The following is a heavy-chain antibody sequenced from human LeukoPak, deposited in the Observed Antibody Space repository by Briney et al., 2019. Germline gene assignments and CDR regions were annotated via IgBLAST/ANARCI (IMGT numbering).Heavy chain of an antibody. D-gene: IGHD3-22*01. J-gene: IGHJ4*02. CDR1: GITLSNHG. CDR3: AKRGVVIRVILVGFHKEAYYFDS. CDR2: ISDSGGRT. Sequence: GGSLGLSCAVSGITLSNHGMSWVRQAPGKGLEWVAGISDSGGRTNYADSVKGRFTISRDNPKNTIYLQMNSLRAEDTAVYFCAKRGVVIRVILVGFHKEAYYFDSWGQGALVTVSS. V-gene: IGHV3-23*01.